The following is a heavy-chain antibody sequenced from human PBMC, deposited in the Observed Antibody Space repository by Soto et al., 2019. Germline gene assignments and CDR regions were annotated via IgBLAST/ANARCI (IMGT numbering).Heavy chain of an antibody. V-gene: IGHV4-61*01. CDR3: ARVSTYYFDSSGSYTSDY. CDR2: VFFSGST. CDR1: GASVGSGSFY. D-gene: IGHD3-22*01. Sequence: SETLSLTCTVSGASVGSGSFYWSWIRQPPGKGLEWIGYVFFSGSTNYIPSLKSRVTISIDTSRNQFSLKLISVTAADTAVYYCARVSTYYFDSSGSYTSDYWGQGTLVTVSS. J-gene: IGHJ4*02.